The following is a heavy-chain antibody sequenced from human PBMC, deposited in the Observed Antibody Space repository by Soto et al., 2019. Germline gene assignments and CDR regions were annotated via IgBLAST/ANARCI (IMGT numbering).Heavy chain of an antibody. CDR2: LHHSGDT. CDR1: GASIGSGSYS. D-gene: IGHD3-10*01. J-gene: IGHJ4*02. V-gene: IGHV4-30-2*01. Sequence: QLQLQESGSGLVRPSQTLSLTCTVSGASIGSGSYSWNWIRQLPGKGLEWIGYLHHSGDTYFNPSLRRRVSISVDRSNNQFSLKLISVTAADTAVYYCARFPLWFGELDYWGQGALVTVSS. CDR3: ARFPLWFGELDY.